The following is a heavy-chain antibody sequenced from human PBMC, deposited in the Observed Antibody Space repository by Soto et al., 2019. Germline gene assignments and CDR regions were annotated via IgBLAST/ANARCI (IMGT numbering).Heavy chain of an antibody. D-gene: IGHD3-22*01. CDR2: ISGSGGST. CDR1: GLTFSSYA. CDR3: AKDPPPMIVVNFDY. J-gene: IGHJ4*02. V-gene: IGHV3-23*01. Sequence: GGSLRLSCAASGLTFSSYAMSWVRQAPGKGLEWVSAISGSGGSTYYADSVKGRFTISRDNSKNTLYLQMNSLRAEDTAVYYCAKDPPPMIVVNFDYWGQGTLVTSPQ.